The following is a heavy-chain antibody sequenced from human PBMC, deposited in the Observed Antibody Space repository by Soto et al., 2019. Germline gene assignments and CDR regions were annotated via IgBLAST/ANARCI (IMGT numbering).Heavy chain of an antibody. Sequence: QVQLQESGPGLVKPSQTLSLTCTVSGGSISSGDYYWSWIRRRPGEGLEWIGYIYYSGGTYDNPSLKRRVTLSVDTSKTQFSLKLSSVTAADTAVYCCARESRKYSAHPLADYGDYVYWFDPWGQGTLVTVSS. CDR2: IYYSGGT. V-gene: IGHV4-30-4*01. J-gene: IGHJ5*02. CDR3: ARESRKYSAHPLADYGDYVYWFDP. D-gene: IGHD4-17*01. CDR1: GGSISSGDYY.